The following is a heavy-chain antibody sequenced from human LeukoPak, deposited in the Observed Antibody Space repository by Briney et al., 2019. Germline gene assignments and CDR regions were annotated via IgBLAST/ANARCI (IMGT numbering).Heavy chain of an antibody. CDR3: ARDGFGSYGYYFDY. CDR1: GFTFSSYG. V-gene: IGHV3-33*01. D-gene: IGHD5-18*01. J-gene: IGHJ4*02. Sequence: PGGSLRLSCAASGFTFSSYGMHWVRQAPGKGLEWVAVICYDGSNKYYADSVKGRFTISRDNSKNTLYLQMNSLRAEDTPVYYCARDGFGSYGYYFDYWGQGTLVTVSS. CDR2: ICYDGSNK.